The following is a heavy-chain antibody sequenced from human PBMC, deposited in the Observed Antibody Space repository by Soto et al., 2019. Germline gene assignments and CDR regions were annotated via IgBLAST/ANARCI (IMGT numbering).Heavy chain of an antibody. CDR3: ARKYCSSTSCYGYYYYYGMDV. CDR2: IIPIFGTA. CDR1: GGTFSSYA. Sequence: SVKVSCKASGGTFSSYAISWVRQAPGQGLEWMGGIIPIFGTANYAQKFQGRVTITADESTSTDYMELSSLRSEDTAVYYCARKYCSSTSCYGYYYYYGMDVWGQGTTVTVSS. V-gene: IGHV1-69*13. D-gene: IGHD2-2*01. J-gene: IGHJ6*02.